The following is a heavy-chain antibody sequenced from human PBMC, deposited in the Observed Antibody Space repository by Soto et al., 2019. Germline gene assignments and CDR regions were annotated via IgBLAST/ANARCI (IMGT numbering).Heavy chain of an antibody. CDR2: IYYSGST. CDR1: GGSISSGGYY. Sequence: QVQLQESGPGLVKPSQTLSLTCTVSGGSISSGGYYWSWIRQHPGKGLEWIGYIYYSGSTYYNPSLQSRVTISVDTSKNQFSLKLSSVTAADTAVYYCARDPSHHLGRWCDPWGQGPLVTVSS. D-gene: IGHD3-3*02. CDR3: ARDPSHHLGRWCDP. V-gene: IGHV4-31*03. J-gene: IGHJ5*02.